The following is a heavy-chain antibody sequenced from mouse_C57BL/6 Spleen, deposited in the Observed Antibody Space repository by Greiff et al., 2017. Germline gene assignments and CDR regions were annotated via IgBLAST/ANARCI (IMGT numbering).Heavy chain of an antibody. CDR1: GFSLTSYA. D-gene: IGHD2-4*01. J-gene: IGHJ1*03. CDR3: ARNDYDGPDWYFDV. V-gene: IGHV2-9-1*01. CDR2: IWTVGGT. Sequence: QAQLQQSGPGLVAPSQSLSITCTVSGFSLTSYAISWVRQPPGKGLEWLGVIWTVGGTNYISAFKSRLSISKDNSKSQVFLKMNRLQTDDTARYYCARNDYDGPDWYFDVWGTGTTVTVSS.